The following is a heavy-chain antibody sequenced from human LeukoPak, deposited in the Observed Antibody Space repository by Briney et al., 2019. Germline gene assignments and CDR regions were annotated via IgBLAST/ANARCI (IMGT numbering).Heavy chain of an antibody. D-gene: IGHD2-2*01. Sequence: SETLSLTCAVYGGSFSGYYWSWIRQPPGKGLEWSGEINHSGSTNYNPSLKSRVTISVDTSKNQFSLKLSSVTAADTAVYYCARGDIVVVPAAYGMDVWGQGTTVTVSS. CDR2: INHSGST. CDR3: ARGDIVVVPAAYGMDV. J-gene: IGHJ6*02. V-gene: IGHV4-34*01. CDR1: GGSFSGYY.